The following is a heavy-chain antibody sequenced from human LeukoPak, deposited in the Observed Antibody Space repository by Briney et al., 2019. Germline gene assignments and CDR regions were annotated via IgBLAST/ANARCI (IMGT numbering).Heavy chain of an antibody. CDR1: GFTFSSYS. CDR2: ISSSSSYI. Sequence: PGGSLRLSCAASGFTFSSYSMNWVRQAPGKGLEWVSSISSSSSYIYYADSVKGRFTISRDNAKNSLYLQMNSLRAEDTAVYYCARGNRWFGELIRDYYYYYMDVWGKGTTVTVSS. D-gene: IGHD3-10*01. J-gene: IGHJ6*03. V-gene: IGHV3-21*01. CDR3: ARGNRWFGELIRDYYYYYMDV.